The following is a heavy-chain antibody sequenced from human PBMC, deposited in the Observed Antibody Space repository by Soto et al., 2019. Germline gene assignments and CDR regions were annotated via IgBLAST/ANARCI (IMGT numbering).Heavy chain of an antibody. CDR3: ARIQLERLAYYYYYMDV. Sequence: ASVKVSCQASGYTFTSYTMHWVRQAPGQRLEWMGWTNANSGNTGYSQKFQGRVTMTRNTSISTAYMELSSLRSEDTAVYYCARIQLERLAYYYYYMDVWGKGTTVTVSS. J-gene: IGHJ6*03. V-gene: IGHV1-8*02. CDR2: TNANSGNT. CDR1: GYTFTSYT. D-gene: IGHD1-1*01.